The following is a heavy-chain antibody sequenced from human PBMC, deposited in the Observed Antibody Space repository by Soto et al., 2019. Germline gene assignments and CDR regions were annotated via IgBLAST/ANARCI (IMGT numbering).Heavy chain of an antibody. J-gene: IGHJ6*02. CDR3: ASTHYYDSSGYEGMDV. CDR2: IIPIFGTA. CDR1: GGTFSSYA. Sequence: SVKVSCRASGGTFSSYAISWVRQAPGQGLEWMGGIIPIFGTANYAQKFQGRVTITADKSTSTAYMELGSLRSEDTAVYYCASTHYYDSSGYEGMDVWGQGTTVTVSS. V-gene: IGHV1-69*06. D-gene: IGHD3-22*01.